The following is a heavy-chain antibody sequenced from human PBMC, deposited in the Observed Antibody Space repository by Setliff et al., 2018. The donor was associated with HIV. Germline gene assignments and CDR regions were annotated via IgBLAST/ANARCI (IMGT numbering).Heavy chain of an antibody. D-gene: IGHD6-6*01. J-gene: IGHJ4*02. CDR2: VYYTGST. CDR3: AIGVYIAARFYYFDS. Sequence: PSETLSLICTLSGGAGSSSGYYWCWLRQPPWQGPEWIGSVYYTGSTYYSLSLNSRVTISVDTSKNQFSLKLSSVTAADTAVYYCAIGVYIAARFYYFDSWGQGLLVTVSS. V-gene: IGHV4-39*07. CDR1: GGAGSSSGYY.